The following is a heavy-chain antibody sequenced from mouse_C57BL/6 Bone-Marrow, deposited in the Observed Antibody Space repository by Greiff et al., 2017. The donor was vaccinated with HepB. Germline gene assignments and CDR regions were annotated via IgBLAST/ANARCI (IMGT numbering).Heavy chain of an antibody. CDR2: INSDGGST. D-gene: IGHD1-1*01. J-gene: IGHJ3*01. Sequence: EVKLVESGGGLVQPGESLKLSCESNEYEFPSHDMSWVRKTPEKRLELVAAINSDGGSTYYPDTMERRFIINRDKTKKTLYLQMSRLMSEDTALYYCARQGTTVVAEGWFAYWGQGTLVTVSA. CDR3: ARQGTTVVAEGWFAY. CDR1: EYEFPSHD. V-gene: IGHV5-2*01.